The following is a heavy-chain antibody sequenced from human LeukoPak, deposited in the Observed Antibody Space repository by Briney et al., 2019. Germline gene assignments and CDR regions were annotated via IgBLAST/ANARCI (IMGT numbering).Heavy chain of an antibody. CDR2: ISSSSSYI. J-gene: IGHJ4*02. Sequence: PGGSLRLSCAASGFTFSSYSMNWVRQAPGKGLEWVSSISSSSSYIYYADSVKGRFTISRDNAKNSLYLQMNSLRAEDTAVYYCARDTGPVGATTHFDYWGQGTLVTVSS. CDR1: GFTFSSYS. CDR3: ARDTGPVGATTHFDY. D-gene: IGHD1-26*01. V-gene: IGHV3-21*01.